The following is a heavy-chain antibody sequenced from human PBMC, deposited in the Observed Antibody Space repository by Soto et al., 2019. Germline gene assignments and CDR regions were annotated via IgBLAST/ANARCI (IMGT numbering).Heavy chain of an antibody. CDR3: ARGTRAKSGYYDHIYKMPGAMDV. V-gene: IGHV1-69*12. CDR1: GGDFDNYA. D-gene: IGHD3-22*01. Sequence: QAQLVQSGAEVKKPGSSVKISCKAPGGDFDNYALSWVRRAPGQGLEWMGGIIPNFGSANYAPKFQGRVTITADESMRTVYMELRRLRAEDTATYCCARGTRAKSGYYDHIYKMPGAMDVWGQGTTVTVSS. CDR2: IIPNFGSA. J-gene: IGHJ6*02.